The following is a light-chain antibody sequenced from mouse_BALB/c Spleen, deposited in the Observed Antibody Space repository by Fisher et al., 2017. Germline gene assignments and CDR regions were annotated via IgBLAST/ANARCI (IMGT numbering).Light chain of an antibody. V-gene: IGKV4-57*01. Sequence: IVMTQSPAIMSASPGEKVTMTCSASSSVSYMHWFQQKPGTSPKLWIYSTSNLASGVPARFSGSGSGTSYSLTISRMEAEDAATYYCHQYHRSPRTFGGGTKLEIK. CDR2: STS. CDR1: SSVSY. J-gene: IGKJ1*01. CDR3: HQYHRSPRT.